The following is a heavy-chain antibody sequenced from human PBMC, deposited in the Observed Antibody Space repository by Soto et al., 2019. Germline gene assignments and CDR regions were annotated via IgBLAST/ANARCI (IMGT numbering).Heavy chain of an antibody. CDR1: GYTFTGYY. CDR2: VNPNNGDT. V-gene: IGHV1-2*02. CDR3: ARSLAQGYCHATGGHTTRLYGMEG. Sequence: ASVKVSCKASGYTFTGYYMHWLRQAPGQGLEWMGWVNPNNGDTKYAQKFQGRVTVTRDTSTSTAYMELRRLRSDDTAVYYRARSLAQGYCHATGGHTTRLYGMEGWDRGXTVTV. J-gene: IGHJ6*02. D-gene: IGHD2-15*01.